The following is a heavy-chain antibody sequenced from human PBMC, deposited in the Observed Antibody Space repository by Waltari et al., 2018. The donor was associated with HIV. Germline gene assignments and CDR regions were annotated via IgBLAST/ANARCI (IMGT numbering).Heavy chain of an antibody. CDR3: AREFGTIDNFDY. D-gene: IGHD3-16*01. Sequence: EVQLVESGGGLVQPGGSLRLSCAASGYTFSSHTIIWVRQAPGKGLEWLSYISSSSMTIYYADSVEGRFTVSRDNARNSAYLQMNSLKVEDTAVYYCAREFGTIDNFDYWGQGTLVSVSS. V-gene: IGHV3-48*01. CDR2: ISSSSMTI. J-gene: IGHJ4*01. CDR1: GYTFSSHT.